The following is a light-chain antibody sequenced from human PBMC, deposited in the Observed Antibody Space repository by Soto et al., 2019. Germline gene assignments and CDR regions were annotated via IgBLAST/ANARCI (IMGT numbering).Light chain of an antibody. CDR3: ATWDDSLNGWV. CDR2: STD. J-gene: IGLJ3*02. Sequence: QSVLTQPPSASATPGQRVTMSCSGSNIGSRSVYWYQHLPGTAPQLLIYSTDLRPSGVPDRFSGSKSGTSASLAISGLQSEDEASYYCATWDDSLNGWVFGGGTKLTVL. V-gene: IGLV1-44*01. CDR1: SNIGSRS.